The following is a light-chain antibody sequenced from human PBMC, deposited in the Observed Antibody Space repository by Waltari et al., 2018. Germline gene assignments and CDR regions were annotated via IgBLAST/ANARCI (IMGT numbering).Light chain of an antibody. V-gene: IGKV3-20*01. CDR2: DAS. J-gene: IGKJ1*01. Sequence: EIVLTQSPGTLSLSAGERATLSCRASQSVSRTLSWYQQKPCQAPRLLIYDASTRATGIADRFSGSGSGTDFSLTISILEPEDFAVYYCQKYGRLPATFGQGTNVEIK. CDR1: QSVSRT. CDR3: QKYGRLPAT.